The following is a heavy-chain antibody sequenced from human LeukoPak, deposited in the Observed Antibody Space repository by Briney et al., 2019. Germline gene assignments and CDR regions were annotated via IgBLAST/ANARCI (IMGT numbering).Heavy chain of an antibody. CDR2: ISGSAGST. D-gene: IGHD3-22*01. J-gene: IGHJ4*02. V-gene: IGHV3-23*01. CDR1: GFTFSTYG. CDR3: AKGGSSGFLDH. Sequence: PGGSLRLSCAASGFTFSTYGMSWVRQASGEGLEWVSAISGSAGSTYYADSVKGRFTISRDNSKNTLYLQMNSLRAEDTAVYYCAKGGSSGFLDHWGQGTLVTVSS.